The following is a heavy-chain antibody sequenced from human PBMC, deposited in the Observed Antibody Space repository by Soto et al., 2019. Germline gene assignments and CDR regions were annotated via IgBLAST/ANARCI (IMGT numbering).Heavy chain of an antibody. CDR3: ARVLLERRHYYGMDV. CDR2: MYGSGST. J-gene: IGHJ6*02. CDR1: GESISTYY. V-gene: IGHV4-4*07. Sequence: KPSETLSLTCTVSGESISTYYWSWIRQPAGKELEWIGRMYGSGSTNYSPFLKSRVAMSVDTSKNQFSLKLKSVTAADTAVYYCARVLLERRHYYGMDVWGQGTTVTVSS. D-gene: IGHD1-1*01.